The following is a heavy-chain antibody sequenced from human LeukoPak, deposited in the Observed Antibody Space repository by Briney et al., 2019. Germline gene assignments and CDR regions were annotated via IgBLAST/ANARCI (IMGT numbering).Heavy chain of an antibody. CDR2: INPNSGGT. CDR1: GYTFTGYY. Sequence: ASVKVSCKASGYTFTGYYMHWVRQAPGQGLEWMGWINPNSGGTNYAQKFQGRVTMTRDTSISTAYMELSRLRSDDTAVYYCARDENYYESSGYHQNYFDYWGQGTLVTVSS. D-gene: IGHD3-22*01. V-gene: IGHV1-2*02. CDR3: ARDENYYESSGYHQNYFDY. J-gene: IGHJ4*02.